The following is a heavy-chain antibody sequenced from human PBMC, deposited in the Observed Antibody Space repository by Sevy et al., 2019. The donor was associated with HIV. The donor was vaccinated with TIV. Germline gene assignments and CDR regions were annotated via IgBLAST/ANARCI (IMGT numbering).Heavy chain of an antibody. V-gene: IGHV1-8*01. D-gene: IGHD6-6*01. Sequence: ASVKVSCKASGYTFTSYDINWVRQATGQGLEWMGWMNPNSGNTGYAQKFQGRVTMTRNTSISTAYMELSSLRSEDMAVYYCARGPVYSSSSGYYYYGMDVWGQGTTVTVSS. CDR1: GYTFTSYD. CDR2: MNPNSGNT. J-gene: IGHJ6*02. CDR3: ARGPVYSSSSGYYYYGMDV.